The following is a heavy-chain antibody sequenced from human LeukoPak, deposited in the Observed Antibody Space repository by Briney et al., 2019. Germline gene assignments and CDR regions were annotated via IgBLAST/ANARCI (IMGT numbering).Heavy chain of an antibody. D-gene: IGHD3-22*01. CDR2: ISAYNGNT. V-gene: IGHV1-18*01. CDR3: ARVIRGYYYDSSGYYYFDY. Sequence: ASVKVSCKASGCTFTSYGISWVRQAPGQGLEWMGWISAYNGNTNYAQKLQGRVTMTTDTSTSTAYMELRSLRSDDTAVYYCARVIRGYYYDSSGYYYFDYWGQGTLVTVSS. J-gene: IGHJ4*02. CDR1: GCTFTSYG.